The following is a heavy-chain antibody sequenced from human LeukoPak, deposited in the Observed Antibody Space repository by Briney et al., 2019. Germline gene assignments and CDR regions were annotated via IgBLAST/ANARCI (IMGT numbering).Heavy chain of an antibody. J-gene: IGHJ4*02. CDR1: GYSISSGYY. D-gene: IGHD2-2*01. V-gene: IGHV4-38-2*02. CDR2: IYHSGST. CDR3: ARSRVPAASWDY. Sequence: SETLSLTCTVSGYSISSGYYWGWIRQPPGKGLEWIGSIYHSGSTYYNPSLKSRVTISVDTSKNQFSLKLSSVTAADTAVYYCARSRVPAASWDYWGQGTLVTVSS.